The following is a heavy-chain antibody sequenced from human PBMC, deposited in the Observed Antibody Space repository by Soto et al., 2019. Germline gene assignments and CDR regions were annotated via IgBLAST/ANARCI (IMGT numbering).Heavy chain of an antibody. CDR3: ARQQVTFDS. V-gene: IGHV2-5*01. CDR2: SYWNDDR. J-gene: IGHJ4*02. D-gene: IGHD2-21*02. Sequence: GSGPTLVNPTQTLTLTCTFSGFSLSTTGVGVGWIRQPPGKALEWLTLSYWNDDRRYSPSLKSRLTITKGTSKNQMVLTMTNMDPVDTATYYCARQQVTFDSWGQGTLVTVSS. CDR1: GFSLSTTGVG.